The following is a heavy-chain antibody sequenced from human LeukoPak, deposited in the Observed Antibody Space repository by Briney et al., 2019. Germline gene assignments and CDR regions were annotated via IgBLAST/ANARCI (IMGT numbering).Heavy chain of an antibody. D-gene: IGHD4-17*01. Sequence: GGSLRLSCAASGFTFSTYWMHWVRQAAGKGLVWVARIKGDGSSTIYADSVKGRFTISRDNSKNTLYLQTSSLRAEDTAVYYCARASTTVPNLLDHWGRGTLVTVSS. CDR2: IKGDGSST. V-gene: IGHV3-74*01. CDR3: ARASTTVPNLLDH. J-gene: IGHJ4*02. CDR1: GFTFSTYW.